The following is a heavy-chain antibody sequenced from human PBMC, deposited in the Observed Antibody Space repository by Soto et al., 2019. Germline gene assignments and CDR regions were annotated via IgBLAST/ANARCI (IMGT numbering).Heavy chain of an antibody. D-gene: IGHD3-10*02. CDR3: ARDGVGVTTFWGFLDY. CDR2: VRFDGSNI. V-gene: IGHV3-33*01. J-gene: IGHJ4*02. Sequence: QVQMVESGGGVVQPGGSLRLSCAVSESIFTGYGMHWVRQAPGKGLEWVAIVRFDGSNIHYADYVMGRFTISRDNSKNMLYLEMNNLRVEDTAVYYCARDGVGVTTFWGFLDYWVQGTLVTVSA. CDR1: ESIFTGYG.